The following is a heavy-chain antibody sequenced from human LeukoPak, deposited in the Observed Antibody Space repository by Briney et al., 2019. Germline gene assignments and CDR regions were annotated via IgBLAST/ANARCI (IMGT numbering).Heavy chain of an antibody. CDR3: ARGGGYMDV. V-gene: IGHV3-11*01. Sequence: PGGSLRLSCAASGFTFSDYMSWIRQAPGKGLEWVSYISSSGSTIYYADSVKGRFTISRDNAKNSLYLQMNSLSAEDTAVYYCARGGGYMDVWGKGTTVTVSS. CDR1: GFTFSDY. CDR2: ISSSGSTI. D-gene: IGHD2-15*01. J-gene: IGHJ6*03.